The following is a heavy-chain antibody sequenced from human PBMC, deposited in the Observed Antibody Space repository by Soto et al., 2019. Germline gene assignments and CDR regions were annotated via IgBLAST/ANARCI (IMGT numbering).Heavy chain of an antibody. CDR1: GGSISSYY. V-gene: IGHV4-59*12. CDR2: IYYSGST. D-gene: IGHD2-8*02. CDR3: ARDKITGLFDY. Sequence: SETLSLTCTVSGGSISSYYWSWIRQPPGKGLEWIGNIYYSGSTNYNPSLKGRVTISVDTSKNQFSLKLTSVTAADTAVYYCARDKITGLFDYWGQGTLVTVSS. J-gene: IGHJ4*02.